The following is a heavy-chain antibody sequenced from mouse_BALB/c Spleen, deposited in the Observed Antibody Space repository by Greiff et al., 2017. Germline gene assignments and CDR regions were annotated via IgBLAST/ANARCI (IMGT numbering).Heavy chain of an antibody. V-gene: IGHV1S135*01. CDR1: GYSFTGYN. D-gene: IGHD2-3*01. CDR2: IDPYNGGT. Sequence: VQLKESGPELGKPGASVKISCKASGYSFTGYNMYWVKQSHRKSLEWIGYIDPYNGGTSYNQKSKGKATLTVDKSSSTAYMHLNSLTSEDSAIYYCARYDGYYGYFDYWGQGTTLTVSS. CDR3: ARYDGYYGYFDY. J-gene: IGHJ2*01.